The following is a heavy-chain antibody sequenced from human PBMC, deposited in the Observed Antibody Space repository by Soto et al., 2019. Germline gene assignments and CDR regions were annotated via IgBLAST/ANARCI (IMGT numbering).Heavy chain of an antibody. CDR2: IYHSGST. CDR3: ARELRFVEWYTQV. CDR1: CYSIWSGYY. J-gene: IGHJ4*02. V-gene: IGHV4-38-2*01. Sequence: PSETLSLPRAVSCYSIWSGYYWRWIRQPPGKGLEWIGSIYHSGSTYYNPTLKSRVTLSADTSKNQFSLKQSSVTAADTAVYYCARELRFVEWYTQVWGQATLVTSPQ. D-gene: IGHD3-3*01.